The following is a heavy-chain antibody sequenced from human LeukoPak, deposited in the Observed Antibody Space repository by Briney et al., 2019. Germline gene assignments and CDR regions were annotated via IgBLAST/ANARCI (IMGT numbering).Heavy chain of an antibody. D-gene: IGHD3-9*01. J-gene: IGHJ4*02. CDR3: AKMNVLTGYYTPNFDF. V-gene: IGHV3-23*01. CDR2: VSGSGSST. CDR1: GFTFSSYA. Sequence: GGSLRLSCAASGFTFSSYAMSWVRQAPRKGLEWVSVVSGSGSSTDYADSVKGRFTISRDNSKSTLYLQMSSLSAEDTAVYYCAKMNVLTGYYTPNFDFWGQGTLVTVSS.